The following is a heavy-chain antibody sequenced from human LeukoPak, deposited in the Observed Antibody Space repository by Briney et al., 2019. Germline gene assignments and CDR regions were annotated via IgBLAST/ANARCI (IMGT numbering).Heavy chain of an antibody. J-gene: IGHJ5*02. CDR2: ISYDGSNK. V-gene: IGHV3-30*18. D-gene: IGHD6-13*01. Sequence: GGSLRLSCAASGFTFSSYGMHWVRQAPGKGLEWVAVISYDGSNKYYADSVKGRFTIFRDNSKNTLYLQMNSLRAEDTAVYYCAKDYRAAASPSPSWFDPWGQGTLVTVSS. CDR1: GFTFSSYG. CDR3: AKDYRAAASPSPSWFDP.